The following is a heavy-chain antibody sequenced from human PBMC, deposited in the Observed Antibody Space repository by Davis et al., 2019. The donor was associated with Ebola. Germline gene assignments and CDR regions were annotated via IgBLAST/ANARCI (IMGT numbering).Heavy chain of an antibody. J-gene: IGHJ6*02. Sequence: GGSLRLSCAASGFTFSTYWMSWVRQAPGKGLQWVANTKPDGSEKFYVDSVKGRFTISRDNSKNTLYLQMNSLRAEDTAVYYCAKSVYDPPDVWGQGTTVTVSS. D-gene: IGHD5/OR15-5a*01. CDR1: GFTFSTYW. CDR2: TKPDGSEK. V-gene: IGHV3-7*01. CDR3: AKSVYDPPDV.